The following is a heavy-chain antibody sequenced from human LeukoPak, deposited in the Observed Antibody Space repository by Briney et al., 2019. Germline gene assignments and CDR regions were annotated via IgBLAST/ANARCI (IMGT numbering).Heavy chain of an antibody. CDR3: ARHPLGYSGYDWRYYYYMDV. Sequence: GESLKISCKGSGYSFTSYWIGWVRQMPGKGLEWMGIIYPGDSDTGYSPSFQGQVTISADKSISTAYLQWSSLKASDTAMYYCARHPLGYSGYDWRYYYYMDVWGKGTTVTVSS. J-gene: IGHJ6*03. D-gene: IGHD5-12*01. CDR2: IYPGDSDT. CDR1: GYSFTSYW. V-gene: IGHV5-51*01.